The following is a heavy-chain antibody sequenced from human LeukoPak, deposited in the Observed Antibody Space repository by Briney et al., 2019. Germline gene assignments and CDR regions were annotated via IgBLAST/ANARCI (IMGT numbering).Heavy chain of an antibody. CDR3: AKWWGYYDSSGYSLVDY. D-gene: IGHD3-22*01. J-gene: IGHJ4*02. CDR2: ISGSGGST. Sequence: ETLSLTCVVYGESFSGYSWSWVRQAPGKGLEWVSAISGSGGSTYYADSVKGRFTISRDNSKNTLYLQMNSLRAEDTAVYYCAKWWGYYDSSGYSLVDYWGQGTLVTVSS. V-gene: IGHV3-23*01. CDR1: GESFSGYS.